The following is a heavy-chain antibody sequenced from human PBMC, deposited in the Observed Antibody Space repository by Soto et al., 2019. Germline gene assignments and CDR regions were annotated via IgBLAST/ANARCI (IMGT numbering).Heavy chain of an antibody. J-gene: IGHJ4*02. CDR3: ERVEPDGSGSYPFDY. CDR2: IYHSGST. CDR1: GYSISSGYY. D-gene: IGHD3-10*01. Sequence: ETLSLTCAVSGYSISSGYYWCWIRQPPGKGLEWIGSIYHSGSTYYNPSLKSRVTISVDTSKNQFSLKLSSVTAADTAVYYCERVEPDGSGSYPFDYWGQGTLVTVSS. V-gene: IGHV4-38-2*01.